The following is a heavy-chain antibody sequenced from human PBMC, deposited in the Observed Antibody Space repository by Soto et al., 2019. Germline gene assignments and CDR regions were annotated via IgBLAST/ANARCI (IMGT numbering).Heavy chain of an antibody. J-gene: IGHJ5*02. Sequence: NTYCKGSVYSFTNYWIGWVRQMPGKGLEWMGIIYPGDSDVRYSPSFEGRVTISADNSINTAYLHLLNLKALDTSIYYCTKGATSPCDTCGQGTLVTVS. CDR3: TKGATSPCDT. CDR1: VYSFTNYW. V-gene: IGHV5-51*01. D-gene: IGHD3-16*01. CDR2: IYPGDSDV.